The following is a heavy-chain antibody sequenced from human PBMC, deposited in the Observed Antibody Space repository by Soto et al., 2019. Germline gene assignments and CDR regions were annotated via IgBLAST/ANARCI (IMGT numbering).Heavy chain of an antibody. Sequence: PSETLSLTCAVYGGSFSGYYWSWIRQPPGKGLEWIGEINHSGSTNYNPSLKSRVTISVDTSKNQFSLKLSSVTAADAAAYYCARGRGQWLLPYYYYGMDVWGQGTTVTVSS. J-gene: IGHJ6*02. V-gene: IGHV4-34*01. CDR2: INHSGST. CDR1: GGSFSGYY. CDR3: ARGRGQWLLPYYYYGMDV. D-gene: IGHD6-19*01.